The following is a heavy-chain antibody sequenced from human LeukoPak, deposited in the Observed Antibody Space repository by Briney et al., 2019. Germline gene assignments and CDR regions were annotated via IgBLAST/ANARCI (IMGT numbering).Heavy chain of an antibody. CDR3: ARGPPWGVRSVYFDY. CDR1: GGSISSYY. Sequence: SETLSLTCTVSGGSISSYYWSWLRQPPGKGLEWIGYIYYSGSTNYNPSLKSRVTISVDTSKNQFSLKLSSVTAADTAVYYCARGPPWGVRSVYFDYWGQGTLVTVSS. V-gene: IGHV4-59*01. CDR2: IYYSGST. J-gene: IGHJ4*02. D-gene: IGHD3-10*01.